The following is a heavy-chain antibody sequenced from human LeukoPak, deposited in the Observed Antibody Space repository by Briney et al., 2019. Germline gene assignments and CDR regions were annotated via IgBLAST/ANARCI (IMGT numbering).Heavy chain of an antibody. V-gene: IGHV1-2*04. Sequence: ASVKVSCKASGYTFTSYGISWVRQAPGQGLEWMGWINPNSGGTNYAQKFQGWVTMTRDTSISTAYMELSRLRSDDTAVYYCARAGYSSSWYLNWFDPWGQGTLVTVSS. CDR1: GYTFTSYG. CDR2: INPNSGGT. D-gene: IGHD6-13*01. CDR3: ARAGYSSSWYLNWFDP. J-gene: IGHJ5*02.